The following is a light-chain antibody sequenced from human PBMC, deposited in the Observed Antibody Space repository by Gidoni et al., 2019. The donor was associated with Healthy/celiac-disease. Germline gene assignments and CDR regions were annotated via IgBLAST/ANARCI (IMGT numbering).Light chain of an antibody. Sequence: DIQMTQSPSTLSASVGDRVTITCRASQSISSWLAWYQQKPGKAPKLLIYKASSLESGVPSRFSGSGSGTEFTLTISSMQPDDFATYYCQQYNSYSLTFGGGTKVEIK. V-gene: IGKV1-5*03. CDR2: KAS. J-gene: IGKJ4*01. CDR3: QQYNSYSLT. CDR1: QSISSW.